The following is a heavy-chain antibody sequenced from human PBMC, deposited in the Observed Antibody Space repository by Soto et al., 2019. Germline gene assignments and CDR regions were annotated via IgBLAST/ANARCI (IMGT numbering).Heavy chain of an antibody. V-gene: IGHV4-34*01. CDR3: ARGLKLGRYFDY. CDR2: INHSGST. J-gene: IGHJ4*02. D-gene: IGHD6-6*01. CDR1: GGSFSGYY. Sequence: QVQLQQWGAGLLKPSETPSLTCAVYGGSFSGYYWSWIRQPPGKGLEWIGEINHSGSTNYNPSLKSRVTISVDTSKNQFSLKLSSVTAADTAVYYCARGLKLGRYFDYWGQGTLVTVSS.